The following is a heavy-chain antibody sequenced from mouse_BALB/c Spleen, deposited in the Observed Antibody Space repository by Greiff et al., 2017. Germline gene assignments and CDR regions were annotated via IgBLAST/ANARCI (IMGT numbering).Heavy chain of an antibody. D-gene: IGHD2-12*01. CDR3: AREIRRDYYAMDY. V-gene: IGHV5-15*02. CDR1: GFTFSDYG. J-gene: IGHJ4*01. Sequence: EVMLVESGGGLVQPGGSRKLSCAASGFTFSDYGMAWVRQAPGKGPEWVAFISNLAYSIYYADTVTGRFTISRENAKNTLYLEMSSLRSEDTAMYYCAREIRRDYYAMDYWGQGTSVTVSS. CDR2: ISNLAYSI.